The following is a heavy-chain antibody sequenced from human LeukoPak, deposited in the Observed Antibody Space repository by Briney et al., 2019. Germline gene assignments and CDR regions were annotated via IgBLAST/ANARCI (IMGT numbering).Heavy chain of an antibody. D-gene: IGHD5-12*01. CDR3: ASSSGYSGYDWSEGHNWFDP. V-gene: IGHV1-58*01. J-gene: IGHJ5*02. CDR1: GFTFTSSA. CDR2: IVVGSGNT. Sequence: SVKVSCKASGFTFTSSAVQWVRQARGQRLEWIGWIVVGSGNTNYAQKFQERVTITRDMSTSTAYMELSSLRSEDTAVYYCASSSGYSGYDWSEGHNWFDPWGQGTLVTVSS.